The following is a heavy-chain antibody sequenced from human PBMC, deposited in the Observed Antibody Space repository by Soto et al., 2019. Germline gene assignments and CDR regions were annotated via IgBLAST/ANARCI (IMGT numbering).Heavy chain of an antibody. V-gene: IGHV4-34*01. J-gene: IGHJ5*02. Sequence: PSETLSLTCAVYGGSFSGYYWSWIRQPPGKGLEWIGEINHSGSTNYNPSLKSRVTTSVDTSKNQFSLKLSSVTAADTAVYYCARGRNIFGVVIIRSWFDPWGQGTLVTVSS. CDR2: INHSGST. D-gene: IGHD3-3*02. CDR1: GGSFSGYY. CDR3: ARGRNIFGVVIIRSWFDP.